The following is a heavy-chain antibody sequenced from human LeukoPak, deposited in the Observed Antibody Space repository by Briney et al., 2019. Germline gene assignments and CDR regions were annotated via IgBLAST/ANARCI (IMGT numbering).Heavy chain of an antibody. J-gene: IGHJ3*02. Sequence: ASVKVSCKASGYTFTGYYMHWVRQAPGQGLEWMGWINPNSGGTNYAQNFQGRVTMTTDTSTSTAYMELRSLRSDDTAVYYCARGDSSGWYNDAFDIWGQGTMVTVSS. D-gene: IGHD6-19*01. CDR2: INPNSGGT. V-gene: IGHV1-2*02. CDR3: ARGDSSGWYNDAFDI. CDR1: GYTFTGYY.